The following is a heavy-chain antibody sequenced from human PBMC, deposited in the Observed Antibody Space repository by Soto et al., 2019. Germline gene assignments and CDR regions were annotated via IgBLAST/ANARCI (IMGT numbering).Heavy chain of an antibody. V-gene: IGHV3-23*01. CDR2: VTGRSRNT. D-gene: IGHD1-26*01. J-gene: IGHJ3*01. CDR1: GFTFNNFA. CDR3: AKMTPDGGNYRDAFDV. Sequence: EMQLLESGGGLQQPGGSLRLSCAASGFTFNNFAMGWVRQAPGKGLAWISAVTGRSRNTDYADSVKGRFTISRNNFENTVYLQMDGLRVEDTAVYYCAKMTPDGGNYRDAFDVWGRGTMVTVAS.